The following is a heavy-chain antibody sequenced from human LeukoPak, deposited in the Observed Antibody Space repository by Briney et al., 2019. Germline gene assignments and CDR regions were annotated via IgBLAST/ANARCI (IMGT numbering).Heavy chain of an antibody. D-gene: IGHD6-6*01. Sequence: GGSLRLSCAASGFTFSSYAMHWVRQAPGKGLEWVAVISYDGSNKYYADSVKGRFTISRDNSKNTLYLQMNSLRAEDTAVYYCASHRRYSSSQQFDPWGQGTLVTVSS. CDR2: ISYDGSNK. CDR3: ASHRRYSSSQQFDP. V-gene: IGHV3-30-3*01. CDR1: GFTFSSYA. J-gene: IGHJ5*02.